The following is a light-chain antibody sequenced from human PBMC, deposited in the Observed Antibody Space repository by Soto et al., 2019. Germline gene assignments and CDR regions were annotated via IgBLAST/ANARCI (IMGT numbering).Light chain of an antibody. CDR3: QQYNDWWT. CDR2: GAF. CDR1: QSVRSK. J-gene: IGKJ1*01. V-gene: IGKV3-15*01. Sequence: ETVMTQSPATLSVSLGERATVSCSASQSVRSKVAWYQQRPGQAPRLLIYGAFTRATGIPARFSGSGSGTEFTLTISSLQSEDFAVYYCQQYNDWWTFGQGTKGEIK.